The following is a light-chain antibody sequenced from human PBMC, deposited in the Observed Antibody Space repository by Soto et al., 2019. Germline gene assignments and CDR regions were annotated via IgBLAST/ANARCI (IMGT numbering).Light chain of an antibody. V-gene: IGKV3-15*01. J-gene: IGKJ1*01. Sequence: IEMTQSPATLSVSPGERATLSCRASQSVSSNLVWYQHKPGQAPRLLIYGASTRVTGIPARFSGSGSGTEFTLTISSLQSEDFAVYYCQQYHNWWTFGQGTKVEIK. CDR3: QQYHNWWT. CDR2: GAS. CDR1: QSVSSN.